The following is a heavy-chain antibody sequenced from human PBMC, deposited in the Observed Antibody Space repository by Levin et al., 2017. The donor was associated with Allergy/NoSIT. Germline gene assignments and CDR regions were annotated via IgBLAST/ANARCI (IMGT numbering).Heavy chain of an antibody. V-gene: IGHV3-33*01. D-gene: IGHD2-15*01. Sequence: GGSLRLSCAASGFTFSSYGMHWVRQAPGKGLEWVAVIWYDGSNKYYADSVKGRFTISRDNSKNTLYLQMNSLRAEDTAVYYCARDPRRWFYYFDYWGQGTLVTVSS. J-gene: IGHJ4*02. CDR3: ARDPRRWFYYFDY. CDR1: GFTFSSYG. CDR2: IWYDGSNK.